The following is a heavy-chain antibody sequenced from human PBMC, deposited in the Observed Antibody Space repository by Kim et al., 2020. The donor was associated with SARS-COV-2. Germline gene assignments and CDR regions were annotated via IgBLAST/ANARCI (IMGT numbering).Heavy chain of an antibody. CDR3: ARDDRYSGYDSWEYPMNY. J-gene: IGHJ4*02. D-gene: IGHD5-12*01. V-gene: IGHV1-69*13. CDR2: IIPIFGTA. Sequence: SVKVSCKASGGTFSSYAISWVRQAPGQGLEWMGGIIPIFGTANYAQKFQGRVTITADESTSTAYMELSSLRSEDTAVYYCARDDRYSGYDSWEYPMNYWGQGTLVTVSS. CDR1: GGTFSSYA.